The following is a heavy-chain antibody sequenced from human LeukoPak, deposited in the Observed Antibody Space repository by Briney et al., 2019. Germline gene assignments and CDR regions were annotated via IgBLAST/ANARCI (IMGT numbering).Heavy chain of an antibody. CDR2: IYYIGNT. J-gene: IGHJ4*02. CDR3: ARDEGDGYNYFDY. D-gene: IGHD5-24*01. CDR1: GDSISTSGYY. V-gene: IGHV4-61*05. Sequence: KPSETLSLTCTVSGDSISTSGYYYDWIRQPPGKGLEWIGNIYYIGNTWYNPSLKSRVTMSVDTSKNQFSLKLSSVTAADTAVYYCARDEGDGYNYFDYWGQGTLVTVSS.